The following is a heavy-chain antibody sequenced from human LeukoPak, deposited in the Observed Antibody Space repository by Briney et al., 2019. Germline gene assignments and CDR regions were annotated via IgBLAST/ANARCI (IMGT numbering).Heavy chain of an antibody. Sequence: SETLSLTCAVYDGSLSGYYWSWIRQPPGKGVGWIGEINHSGSTDYNPSLKSRVTISVDTSKNQFPLKLSSVTAADTAVYYCARGYVETAMVSLPFDYWGQGTLVTVSS. J-gene: IGHJ4*02. CDR3: ARGYVETAMVSLPFDY. D-gene: IGHD5-18*01. V-gene: IGHV4-34*01. CDR2: INHSGST. CDR1: DGSLSGYY.